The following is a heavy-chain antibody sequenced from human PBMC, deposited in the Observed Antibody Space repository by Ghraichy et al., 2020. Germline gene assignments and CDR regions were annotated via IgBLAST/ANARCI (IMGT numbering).Heavy chain of an antibody. CDR3: NTEFYSNGYNF. V-gene: IGHV3-15*01. CDR2: IKSKTGGGTT. CDR1: GFTFSDAW. Sequence: GGSLRLSCAASGFTFSDAWMTWVRQVPGRGLEWVALIKSKTGGGTTDYAAPVKGRFSISSDDSKSTLYLQMSSLNIEDTAVYYCNTEFYSNGYNFWGQGTRVTVSS. J-gene: IGHJ4*02. D-gene: IGHD3-22*01.